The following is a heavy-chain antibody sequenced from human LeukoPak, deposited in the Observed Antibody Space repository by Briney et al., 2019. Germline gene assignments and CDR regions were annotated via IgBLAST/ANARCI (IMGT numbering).Heavy chain of an antibody. J-gene: IGHJ4*02. CDR3: ARDLNYYDSSGYYFDY. D-gene: IGHD3-22*01. Sequence: SVKVSCKASGGTFSSYAISWVRQAPGQGLEWMGGIIPIFGTANYAQKFQGRVTITADESTSTAYMELSSLRSEDTAVYYCARDLNYYDSSGYYFDYWGQGTLVTVSS. CDR1: GGTFSSYA. V-gene: IGHV1-69*13. CDR2: IIPIFGTA.